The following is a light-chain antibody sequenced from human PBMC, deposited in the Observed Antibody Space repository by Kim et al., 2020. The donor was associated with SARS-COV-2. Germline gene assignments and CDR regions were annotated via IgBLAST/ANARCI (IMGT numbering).Light chain of an antibody. CDR2: GDD. CDR1: ISNIGSNT. Sequence: QSVLTQPPSASGTPGQRVTIFCSGSISNIGSNTVTWYQQLPGAAPKFLIYGDDLRPPRVPDRFSGSKSGTSASLAISGLQSEDEADYYCATHDESQVVFGGGTQLTVL. CDR3: ATHDESQVV. J-gene: IGLJ3*02. V-gene: IGLV1-44*01.